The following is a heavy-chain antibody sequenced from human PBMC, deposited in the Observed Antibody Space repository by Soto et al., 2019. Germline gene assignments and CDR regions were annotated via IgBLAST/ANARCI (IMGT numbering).Heavy chain of an antibody. V-gene: IGHV4-59*01. CDR3: ARDSRVSFPDY. CDR2: IYYSGST. Sequence: QVQLQESGPGLVKPSETLSLTCSVSGGSISSYYWSWIRQPPGKGLEWIGYIYYSGSTKYNPSLKSRVTISVDTSKNQFSLKLSSVTAADTAVYYCARDSRVSFPDYWGQGTLVTVSS. J-gene: IGHJ4*02. CDR1: GGSISSYY. D-gene: IGHD3-10*01.